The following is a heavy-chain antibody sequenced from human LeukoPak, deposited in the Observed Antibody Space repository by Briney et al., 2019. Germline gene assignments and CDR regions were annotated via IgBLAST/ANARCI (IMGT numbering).Heavy chain of an antibody. V-gene: IGHV1-18*01. Sequence: GASVKVSCKTSGYIFCHNGISWVRQAPGQGPEWMGWISAYYGDTKYAQKFQGRVTMTRDTSTSTVYMELRSLRSDDTAVYYCARAPSIAARANNWFDPWGQGTLVTVSS. J-gene: IGHJ5*02. D-gene: IGHD6-6*01. CDR1: GYIFCHNG. CDR3: ARAPSIAARANNWFDP. CDR2: ISAYYGDT.